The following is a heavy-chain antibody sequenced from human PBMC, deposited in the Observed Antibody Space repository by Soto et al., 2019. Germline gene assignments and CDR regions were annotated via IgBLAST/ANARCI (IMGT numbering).Heavy chain of an antibody. CDR3: ARGSEWRKAADY. CDR1: GYTFTNYD. V-gene: IGHV1-8*01. D-gene: IGHD3-3*01. Sequence: QVQLVQSGAEVKKPGASVKVSCKASGYTFTNYDINWVRQATGQGLEWMGWMNPNSGNTDYAQKFQGRVTMTRNTSISTAYMELSSLRSEDTAVYYCARGSEWRKAADYWGQGTLVTVSS. J-gene: IGHJ4*02. CDR2: MNPNSGNT.